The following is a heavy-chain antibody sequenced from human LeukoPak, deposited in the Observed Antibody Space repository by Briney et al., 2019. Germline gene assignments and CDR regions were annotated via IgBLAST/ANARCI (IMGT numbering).Heavy chain of an antibody. CDR2: IYPDDSDT. D-gene: IGHD6-19*01. V-gene: IGHV5-51*01. J-gene: IGHJ4*02. Sequence: GESLKISCKGSGYSFSNYWIGWVRQMPGKGLEWMGIIYPDDSDTRYSPSFQGQVTISGDKSISTAYLYWSSLKASDSAIYYCARSSSGWHFDCWGQGTLVTVSS. CDR3: ARSSSGWHFDC. CDR1: GYSFSNYW.